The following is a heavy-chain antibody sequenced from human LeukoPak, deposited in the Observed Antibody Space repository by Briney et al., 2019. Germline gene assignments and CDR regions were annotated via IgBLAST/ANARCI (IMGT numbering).Heavy chain of an antibody. CDR1: GFTFSDYW. V-gene: IGHV3-7*02. D-gene: IGHD4-23*01. CDR2: LRPDGSDR. CDR3: VRWADSRASDI. Sequence: GESLRLSCTGSGFTFSDYWMTWARQAPGKGKEWVANLRPDGSDRYYVDSVKGRFTISRDNAKKLVYLQRNSLRAEYTAVYYCVRWADSRASDIWGQGTMVTVSS. J-gene: IGHJ3*02.